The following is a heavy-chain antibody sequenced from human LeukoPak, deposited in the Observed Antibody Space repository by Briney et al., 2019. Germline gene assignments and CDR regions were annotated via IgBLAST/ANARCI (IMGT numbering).Heavy chain of an antibody. CDR2: FDPEDGET. CDR3: ATSYNWNYPFDY. J-gene: IGHJ4*02. V-gene: IGHV1-24*01. D-gene: IGHD1-7*01. Sequence: ASVKVSCKVSGCTLTELSMHWVRQAPGKGLEWMGGFDPEDGETIYAQKFQGRVTMTEDTSTDTAYMELSSLRSEDTAVYYCATSYNWNYPFDYWGQGTLVTVSS. CDR1: GCTLTELS.